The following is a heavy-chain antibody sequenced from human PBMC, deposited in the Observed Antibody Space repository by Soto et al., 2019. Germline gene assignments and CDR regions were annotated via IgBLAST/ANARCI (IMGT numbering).Heavy chain of an antibody. CDR1: GGTFSIYA. CDR2: IIPIIGTR. CDR3: ARDLGSGYDPGDY. D-gene: IGHD5-12*01. V-gene: IGHV1-69*12. Sequence: QVQLVHSGAEVKKPGSSVKVSCKASGGTFSIYAVSWVRQAPGQGLEWMGGIIPIIGTRNYAQRFQGRITITGDESTSTAYMELSSLKSEDTAVYYCARDLGSGYDPGDYWGQGTLVTVSS. J-gene: IGHJ4*02.